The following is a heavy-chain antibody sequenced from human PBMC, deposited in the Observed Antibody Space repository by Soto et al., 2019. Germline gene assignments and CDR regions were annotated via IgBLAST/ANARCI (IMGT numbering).Heavy chain of an antibody. J-gene: IGHJ4*02. CDR3: ARDAPYSSSWSYFDY. CDR1: GFSFSDYS. D-gene: IGHD6-13*01. V-gene: IGHV3-21*01. Sequence: SLRPSCAASGFSFSDYSMYWFLPAPGKGLEWLSSXTSXXSXXXXXDXXXGRFTISRDNSGSSLFLQMNSLRAEDTAMYYCARDAPYSSSWSYFDYWGQATVV. CDR2: XTSXXSXX.